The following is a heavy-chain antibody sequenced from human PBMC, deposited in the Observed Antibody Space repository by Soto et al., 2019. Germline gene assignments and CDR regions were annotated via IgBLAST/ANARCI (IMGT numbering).Heavy chain of an antibody. CDR1: GFTFSNAW. V-gene: IGHV3-15*01. D-gene: IGHD2-2*01. J-gene: IGHJ6*03. Sequence: GGSLRLSCAASGFTFSNAWMSWVRQAPGKGLEWVGRIKSKTDGGTTDYAAPVKGRFTISRDDSKNTLYLQMNSLKTEDTAVYYCTTSWYCSSTQCYMDVWGKGTTVTVSS. CDR2: IKSKTDGGTT. CDR3: TTSWYCSSTQCYMDV.